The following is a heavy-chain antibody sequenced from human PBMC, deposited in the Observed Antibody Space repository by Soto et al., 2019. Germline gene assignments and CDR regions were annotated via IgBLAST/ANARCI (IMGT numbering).Heavy chain of an antibody. CDR1: RDTFSSYA. V-gene: IGHV1-69*01. Sequence: CKASRDTFSSYAINWVRQAPGQGLEWMGGIIPMFGTANYAQKFKCRVTITAGASTSPVYIEQRSLRSADSAVYYCASLRSAQYYDSSGYYSPLDYWGQVTLVTVSS. CDR3: ASLRSAQYYDSSGYYSPLDY. D-gene: IGHD3-22*01. CDR2: IIPMFGTA. J-gene: IGHJ4*02.